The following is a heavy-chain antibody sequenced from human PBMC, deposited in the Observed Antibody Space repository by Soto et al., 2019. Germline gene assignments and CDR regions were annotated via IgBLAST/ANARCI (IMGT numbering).Heavy chain of an antibody. CDR1: AFTFSSYN. V-gene: IGHV3-21*04. D-gene: IGHD2-21*01. CDR3: AGDYVVYCGGGYRLSCCYGMDV. CDR2: ISSSSSYI. J-gene: IGHJ6*02. Sequence: LRLSCVASAFTFSSYNMNWVRQAPGTGLEWVSSISSSSSYIYYADAVKGRFTISRDNAKNSLYLQMNSLRAEDTAVYYCAGDYVVYCGGGYRLSCCYGMDVWGQGTTVTVSS.